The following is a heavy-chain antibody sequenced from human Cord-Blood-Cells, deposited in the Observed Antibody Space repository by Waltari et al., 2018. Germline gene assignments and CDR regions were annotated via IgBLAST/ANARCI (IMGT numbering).Heavy chain of an antibody. CDR3: ARPGYSNYYFDY. V-gene: IGHV4-34*01. CDR2: INHSGST. CDR1: GGSFSGYY. D-gene: IGHD4-4*01. Sequence: QVQLQQWGAGLLKPSETLSLTCAVYGGSFSGYYWSWIRQPPGKGLEWIGEINHSGSTNYNPSLKSRVTISVDTAKNQFSLKLGSVTAADTAVYYCARPGYSNYYFDYWGQGTLVTVSS. J-gene: IGHJ4*02.